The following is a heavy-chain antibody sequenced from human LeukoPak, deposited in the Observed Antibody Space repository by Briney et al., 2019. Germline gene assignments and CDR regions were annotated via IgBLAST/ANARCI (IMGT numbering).Heavy chain of an antibody. CDR2: IYYDGSTK. Sequence: PGGSLKLSCAASGFSFSSYGMHWVRQAPGKGLEWVTFIYYDGSTKYYADSVKGRFTISRDNAKNSLYLQMNSLRAEDTAVYYCARAANWGPHFDYWGQGTLVTVSS. CDR3: ARAANWGPHFDY. CDR1: GFSFSSYG. V-gene: IGHV3-30*12. D-gene: IGHD7-27*01. J-gene: IGHJ4*02.